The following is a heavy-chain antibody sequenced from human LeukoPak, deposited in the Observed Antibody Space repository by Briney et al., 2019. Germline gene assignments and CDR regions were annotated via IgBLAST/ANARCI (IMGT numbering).Heavy chain of an antibody. D-gene: IGHD5-12*01. V-gene: IGHV1-18*01. CDR2: ISAYNGNT. J-gene: IGHJ3*02. CDR1: GYTFTSYG. CDR3: ARDELTRYSGYGLPDAFDI. Sequence: ASVKVSCKASGYTFTSYGISWVRQAPGQGLEWMGWISAYNGNTNYAQKLQGRVTMTTDTSTSTAYMELRSLRSEDTAVYYCARDELTRYSGYGLPDAFDIWGQGTMVTVSS.